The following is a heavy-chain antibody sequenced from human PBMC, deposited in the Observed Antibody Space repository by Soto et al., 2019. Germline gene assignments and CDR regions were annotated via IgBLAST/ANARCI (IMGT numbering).Heavy chain of an antibody. CDR2: IYWDDDK. D-gene: IGHD1-1*01. CDR1: GFSLTTRPVG. Sequence: SGPTLVNPTQTLTLTCTFSGFSLTTRPVGVGWIRQPPGQALEWVALIYWDDDKRYNPSLKTRVTITKNTSKNQVILTMTNMNPVDTATYYCAHRQLYNGAWNEGTFDYWGQGALVTVSS. J-gene: IGHJ4*02. V-gene: IGHV2-5*02. CDR3: AHRQLYNGAWNEGTFDY.